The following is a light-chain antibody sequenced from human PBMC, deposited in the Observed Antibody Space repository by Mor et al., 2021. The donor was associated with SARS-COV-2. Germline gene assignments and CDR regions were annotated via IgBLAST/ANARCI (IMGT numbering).Light chain of an antibody. J-gene: IGLJ1*01. CDR3: QSADSSGSYV. CDR1: AFSKQF. Sequence: RITCSGDAFSKQFAYWYRQKAGQAPVLVIFRDTGRPSGIPERFSGSSSGTTVTLTISGVQAEDEGDYYCQSADSSGSYVFGTG. V-gene: IGLV3-25*03. CDR2: RDT.